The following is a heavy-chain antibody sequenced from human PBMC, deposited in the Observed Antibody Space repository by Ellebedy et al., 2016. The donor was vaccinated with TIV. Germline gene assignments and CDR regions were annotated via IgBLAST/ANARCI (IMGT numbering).Heavy chain of an antibody. J-gene: IGHJ6*02. V-gene: IGHV3-30*02. CDR2: IRSDKSAI. Sequence: GESLKTSCAASGFSPSAMHWVRQAPGKGLEWVAFIRSDKSAIYYADSARGRFTISRDDSKNTLYLQMNSLRVEDTAVYYCVKGAYPVPTVMAVWGQGTTVTVPS. D-gene: IGHD4-17*01. CDR3: VKGAYPVPTVMAV. CDR1: GFSPSA.